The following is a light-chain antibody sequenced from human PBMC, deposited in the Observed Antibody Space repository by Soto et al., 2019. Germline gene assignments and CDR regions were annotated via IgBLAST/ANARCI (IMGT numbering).Light chain of an antibody. CDR2: DAS. J-gene: IGKJ4*01. Sequence: ETVMTQSPATLSVSPGERATLSCKASQSVSSNLAWYQQKPGRAPRLLIYDASTRATGIPARFSGDGSGTEFTLTISSLLSEDFAVYYCQQYNDWPLSFGGGTKVEI. CDR3: QQYNDWPLS. V-gene: IGKV3-15*01. CDR1: QSVSSN.